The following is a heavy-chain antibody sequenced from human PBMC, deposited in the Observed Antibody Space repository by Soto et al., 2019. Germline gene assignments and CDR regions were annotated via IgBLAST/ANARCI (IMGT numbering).Heavy chain of an antibody. Sequence: QLQLQQSGSGLVKPSQTLSLTCDVSGGSISSSGYSWNWIRQPPGKGLEWIGYIYHRGNTSYNPSLKSRVTLSLDRSTNQFSLKLNSVTAADTAVYYCARGRYYRDSSGYYFRDAFDIWCQGTMVTVSS. V-gene: IGHV4-30-2*01. CDR2: IYHRGNT. J-gene: IGHJ3*02. CDR1: GGSISSSGYS. CDR3: ARGRYYRDSSGYYFRDAFDI. D-gene: IGHD3-22*01.